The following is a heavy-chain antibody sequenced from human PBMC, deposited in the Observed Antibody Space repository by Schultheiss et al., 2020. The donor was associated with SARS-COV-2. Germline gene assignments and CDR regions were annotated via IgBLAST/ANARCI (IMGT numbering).Heavy chain of an antibody. D-gene: IGHD3-22*01. CDR3: ARGGWPYYYDSSGYSETDAFDI. CDR1: GYTFTGYY. J-gene: IGHJ3*02. CDR2: IIPILGIA. Sequence: SVKVSCKASGYTFTGYYMHWVRQAPGQGLEWMGRIIPILGIANYAQKFQGRVTITADKSTSTAYMELSSLRSEDTAVYYCARGGWPYYYDSSGYSETDAFDIWGQGTMVTVSS. V-gene: IGHV1-69*04.